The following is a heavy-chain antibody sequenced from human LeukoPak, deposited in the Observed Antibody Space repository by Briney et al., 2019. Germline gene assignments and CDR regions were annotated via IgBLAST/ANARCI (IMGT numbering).Heavy chain of an antibody. J-gene: IGHJ4*02. V-gene: IGHV5-51*01. CDR1: GYSFNSYW. D-gene: IGHD3-16*01. CDR2: IYPGDSDT. Sequence: GESLKISWKGSGYSFNSYWIGWVRQIPGKGLEWMGSIYPGDSDTRYSPSFQGQVTILADKSISTAYLQWRSLKASDTAMYYCARPYWGGYSEGVEYWGQGTLVPVSS. CDR3: ARPYWGGYSEGVEY.